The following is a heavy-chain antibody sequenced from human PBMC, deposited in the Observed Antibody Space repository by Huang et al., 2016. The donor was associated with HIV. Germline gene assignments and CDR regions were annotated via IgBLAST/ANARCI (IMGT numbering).Heavy chain of an antibody. CDR2: IKHSGSN. V-gene: IGHV4-34*01. J-gene: IGHJ4*02. D-gene: IGHD3-10*01. CDR1: GGSFSGYY. Sequence: QVQLHQWGAGLLKPSETLSLTCAVYGGSFSGYYWSWIRQPPGKGLEWIGEIKHSGSNNYNPSLKSRVTISEETSKNQFSLKLSSVTAADTAVYYCARAPHYGSGSYYYWGQGTLVTVSS. CDR3: ARAPHYGSGSYYY.